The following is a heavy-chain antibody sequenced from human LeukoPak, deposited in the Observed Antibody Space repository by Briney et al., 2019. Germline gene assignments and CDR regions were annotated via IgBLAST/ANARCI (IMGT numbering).Heavy chain of an antibody. Sequence: SETLSLTCAVYVGSFIGYYWSWIRQPPGKGLEWIWEIYHSGSTNYNPTLKSRVTISVDTSKNQFSLKLSSVAAAETAVYYGARGTSNPQYNCSSTSCYSVDYWGRGTLVTVS. D-gene: IGHD2-2*01. CDR1: VGSFIGYY. V-gene: IGHV4-34*01. J-gene: IGHJ4*02. CDR3: ARGTSNPQYNCSSTSCYSVDY. CDR2: IYHSGST.